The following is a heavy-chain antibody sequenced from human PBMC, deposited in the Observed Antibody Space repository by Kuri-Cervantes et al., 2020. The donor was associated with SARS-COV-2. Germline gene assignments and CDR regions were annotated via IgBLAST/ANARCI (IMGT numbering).Heavy chain of an antibody. CDR2: IIPILGIA. V-gene: IGHV1-69*04. CDR1: EGSLNTYG. Sequence: SVKVSCKASEGSLNTYGISWVRQAPGQGLEWMGRIIPILGIANYAQKFQGRVTITADKSTSTAYMELSSLRSEDTAVYYCARTYDSSGYPYYWGQGTLVTVSS. J-gene: IGHJ4*02. D-gene: IGHD3-22*01. CDR3: ARTYDSSGYPYY.